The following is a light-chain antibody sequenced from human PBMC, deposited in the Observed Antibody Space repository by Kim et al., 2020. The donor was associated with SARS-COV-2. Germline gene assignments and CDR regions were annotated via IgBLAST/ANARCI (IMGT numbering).Light chain of an antibody. CDR3: QQLNSYPLT. J-gene: IGKJ4*01. Sequence: SASVGDRVTITCRASQDIRNHLAWYQQKPGKAPNLLIYGASTLQRGVPARFSGSGSGTDFTLTISSLQPEDFTTYYCQQLNSYPLTFGGGTGVEI. CDR1: QDIRNH. V-gene: IGKV1-9*01. CDR2: GAS.